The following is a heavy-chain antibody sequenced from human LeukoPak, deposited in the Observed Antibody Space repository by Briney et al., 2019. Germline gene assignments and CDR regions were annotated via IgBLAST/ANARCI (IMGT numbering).Heavy chain of an antibody. J-gene: IGHJ5*02. Sequence: ASVTVSCKASGYTFTSYAMHWVRQAPGQRLEWMGWINAGNGNTKYSQKFQGRVTITRDTSASTAYMELSSLRSEDTAVYYCARDLRYFDWLYCLDPWGQGTLVTVSS. CDR2: INAGNGNT. D-gene: IGHD3-9*01. V-gene: IGHV1-3*01. CDR3: ARDLRYFDWLYCLDP. CDR1: GYTFTSYA.